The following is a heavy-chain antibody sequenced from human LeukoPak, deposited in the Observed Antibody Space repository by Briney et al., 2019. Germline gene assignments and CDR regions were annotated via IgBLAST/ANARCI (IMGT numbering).Heavy chain of an antibody. J-gene: IGHJ4*02. Sequence: GASVNLSSKASGRTFSSYSIRWVRQAPAHGLESIGRIIPIRGIANYAQKFQGRVTITADKSTSTAYMELSSLRSEDTAVYYCARPSRPYYYDNLWGQGTLVTVSS. CDR2: IIPIRGIA. D-gene: IGHD3-22*01. CDR3: ARPSRPYYYDNL. CDR1: GRTFSSYS. V-gene: IGHV1-69*02.